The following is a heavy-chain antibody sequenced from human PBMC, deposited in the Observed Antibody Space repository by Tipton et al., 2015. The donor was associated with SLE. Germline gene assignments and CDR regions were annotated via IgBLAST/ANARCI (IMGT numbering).Heavy chain of an antibody. V-gene: IGHV4-39*01. J-gene: IGHJ6*03. CDR2: IYYSGST. D-gene: IGHD3-10*01. Sequence: TLSLTCTVSGGSISSYYWRWIRQPPGKGLEWIGSIYYSGSTYYNPSLKSRVTISVDTSKNQFSLKLSSVTAADTAVYYCARRPPGGYMDVWGKGTTVTVSS. CDR1: GGSISSYY. CDR3: ARRPPGGYMDV.